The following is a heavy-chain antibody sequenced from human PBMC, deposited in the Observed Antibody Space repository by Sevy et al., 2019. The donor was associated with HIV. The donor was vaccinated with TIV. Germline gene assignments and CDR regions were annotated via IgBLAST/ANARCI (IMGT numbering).Heavy chain of an antibody. CDR3: ARGGYYYDNAAYYALDS. Sequence: GGSLRLSCAATGFTFSNYAMHWVRQAPGKGLEWVAIIWSDGAYQYHGDSVKGRFTIPRDNSKNTLYLQMNNVRVEDTAVYYCARGGYYYDNAAYYALDSWGQETLVTVSS. CDR1: GFTFSNYA. CDR2: IWSDGAYQ. J-gene: IGHJ4*02. V-gene: IGHV3-33*01. D-gene: IGHD3-22*01.